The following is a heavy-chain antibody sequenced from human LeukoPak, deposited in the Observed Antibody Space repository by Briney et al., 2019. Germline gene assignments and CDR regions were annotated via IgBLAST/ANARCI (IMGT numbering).Heavy chain of an antibody. V-gene: IGHV3-21*01. D-gene: IGHD2-2*01. Sequence: TGGSLRLSCAASGFTFSSYSMNWVRQAPGKGLEWVSSISSSSSYIYYADSVKGRFTISRDNAKNSLYLQMNSLRAEDTAVYYCAREAGAVVPARRFDLWGQGTLVTVSS. CDR1: GFTFSSYS. CDR3: AREAGAVVPARRFDL. J-gene: IGHJ5*02. CDR2: ISSSSSYI.